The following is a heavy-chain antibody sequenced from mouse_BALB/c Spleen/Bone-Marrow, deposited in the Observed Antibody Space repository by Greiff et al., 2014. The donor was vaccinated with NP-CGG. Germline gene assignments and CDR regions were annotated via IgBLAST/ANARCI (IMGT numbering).Heavy chain of an antibody. CDR1: GYTFTTYT. Sequence: VKLQASGAELARPGASVKMSCRASGYTFTTYTIHWVRQRPGQGLEWIGYINPSSGYTNYIQKFKDKATLTADRSSSTAYMQLSCLTAEDSAVYYCAGKNDDLVSFDYWGRGTTLPVST. CDR3: AGKNDDLVSFDY. J-gene: IGHJ2*01. V-gene: IGHV1-4*01. D-gene: IGHD2-3*01. CDR2: INPSSGYT.